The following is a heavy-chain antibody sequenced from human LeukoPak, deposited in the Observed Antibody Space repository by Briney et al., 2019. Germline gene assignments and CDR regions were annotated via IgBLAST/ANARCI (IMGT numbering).Heavy chain of an antibody. J-gene: IGHJ1*01. CDR3: AKDDYGDYYFQH. V-gene: IGHV3-23*01. CDR1: GFPFSSYA. Sequence: GSLRLSCAASGFPFSSYAMSWVRQAPGKGLEWVSAISGSGGSTYYADSVKGRFTISRDNSKNTLYLQMNSLRAEDTAVYYCAKDDYGDYYFQHWGQGTLVTVSS. D-gene: IGHD4-17*01. CDR2: ISGSGGST.